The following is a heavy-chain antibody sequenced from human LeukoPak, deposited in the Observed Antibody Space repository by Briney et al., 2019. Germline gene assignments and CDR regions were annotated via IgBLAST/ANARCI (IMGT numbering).Heavy chain of an antibody. CDR1: GFTFSSYS. CDR3: ARVSLEWELSAFDY. D-gene: IGHD1-26*01. J-gene: IGHJ4*02. V-gene: IGHV3-21*01. CDR2: ISSSSSYI. Sequence: GGSLRLSCAASGFTFSSYSMNWVRQAPGKGLEWVSSISSSSSYIYYADSVKGRFTISRDNAKNSLYLQMNSLRAEDTAVYYCARVSLEWELSAFDYWGQGTLVAVSP.